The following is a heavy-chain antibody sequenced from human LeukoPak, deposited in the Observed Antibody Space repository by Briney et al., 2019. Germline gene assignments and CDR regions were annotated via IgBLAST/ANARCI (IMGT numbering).Heavy chain of an antibody. V-gene: IGHV4-39*02. Sequence: PSETLSLTCTVSGGSINSGGYYWGWIRQPPGKGLEWIGSIYYSGSTYYNPSLKSRVTISVDTSRKQFSLKLSSVTAADTAVYYCARDRVGPRGSEYWGQGNLVTVSS. D-gene: IGHD3-10*01. J-gene: IGHJ4*02. CDR2: IYYSGST. CDR1: GGSINSGGYY. CDR3: ARDRVGPRGSEY.